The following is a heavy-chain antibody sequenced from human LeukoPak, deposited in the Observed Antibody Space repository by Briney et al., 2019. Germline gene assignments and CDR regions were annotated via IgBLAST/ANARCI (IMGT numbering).Heavy chain of an antibody. D-gene: IGHD3-10*01. V-gene: IGHV3-74*01. J-gene: IGHJ4*02. Sequence: WGSLRLSCAASGFTFSSYWMHWVRQAPGKGLVWVSRINSDGSDTSYADSVKGRFTISRDNAKNTLYLQMNTLRAEDTAVYYCARDLTWGYGSGSYPDYWGQGTLVTVSS. CDR1: GFTFSSYW. CDR3: ARDLTWGYGSGSYPDY. CDR2: INSDGSDT.